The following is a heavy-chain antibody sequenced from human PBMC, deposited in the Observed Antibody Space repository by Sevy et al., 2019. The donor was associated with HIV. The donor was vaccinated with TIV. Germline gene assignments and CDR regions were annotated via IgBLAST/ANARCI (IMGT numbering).Heavy chain of an antibody. CDR3: AKDGRHCSSTSCPPGVGY. V-gene: IGHV3-23*01. CDR1: GFTFSSYA. Sequence: GGSLRLSCAASGFTFSSYAMSWVRQAPGKGLEWVSAISGSGGSTYYADSVKGRFTISRDNSKNTLYLQMNSLRAEDTAVYYCAKDGRHCSSTSCPPGVGYWGQGTLVTVSS. D-gene: IGHD2-2*01. CDR2: ISGSGGST. J-gene: IGHJ4*02.